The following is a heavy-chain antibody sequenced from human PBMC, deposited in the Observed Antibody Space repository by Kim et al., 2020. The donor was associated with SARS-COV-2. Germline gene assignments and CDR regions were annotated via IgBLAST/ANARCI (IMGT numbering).Heavy chain of an antibody. CDR1: GGSISSSSYY. V-gene: IGHV4-39*01. D-gene: IGHD3-22*01. CDR2: IYYSGST. CDR3: ASNGGHYYNAFDI. J-gene: IGHJ3*02. Sequence: SETLSLTCTVSGGSISSSSYYWGWIRQPPGKGLEWIGSIYYSGSTYYNPSLKSRVTISVDTSKNQFSLKLSSVTAADTAVYYCASNGGHYYNAFDIWGQGTMVTVSS.